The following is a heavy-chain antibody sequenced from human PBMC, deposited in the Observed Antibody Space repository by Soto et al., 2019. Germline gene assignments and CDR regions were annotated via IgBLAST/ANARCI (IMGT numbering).Heavy chain of an antibody. D-gene: IGHD2-15*01. CDR2: ISGSGDRT. J-gene: IGHJ4*02. CDR3: ARARCSSGQCYYFDY. CDR1: GFTFSSYN. Sequence: EVQLVESGEGLVQPGGSLRLSCAASGFTFSSYNIPWFRQAPGKGLDFVSAISGSGDRTNYADSVKGRFTITRDNSKNTVWLQMGSLRAEDMAVYYCARARCSSGQCYYFDYWGRGALVSVSS. V-gene: IGHV3-64*02.